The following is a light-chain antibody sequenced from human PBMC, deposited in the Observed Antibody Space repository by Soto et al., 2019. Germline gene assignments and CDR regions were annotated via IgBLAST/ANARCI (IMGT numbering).Light chain of an antibody. V-gene: IGKV3-20*01. CDR2: GAS. J-gene: IGKJ2*01. CDR1: QSISSSY. CDR3: QFFGSSRYT. Sequence: EIVLTQSPGTLSLSPGERATLACRASQSISSSYLAWYQQKPGQAPRLLIYGASSRATGIPDRFSGSGSGTDFTVPISRLEPEDFAVYYCQFFGSSRYTFGQGTKLEIK.